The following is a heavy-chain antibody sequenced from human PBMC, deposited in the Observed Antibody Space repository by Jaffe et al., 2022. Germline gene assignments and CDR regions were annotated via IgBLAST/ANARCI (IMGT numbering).Heavy chain of an antibody. V-gene: IGHV1-46*03. CDR2: INPSGGST. CDR1: GYTFTSYY. Sequence: QVQLVQSGAEVKKPGASVKVSCKASGYTFTSYYMHWVRQAPGQGLEWMGIINPSGGSTSYAQKFQGRVTMTRDTSTSTVYMELSSLRSEDTAVYYCARDSYYDFWSGYFRGDYYYMDVWGKGTTVTVSS. CDR3: ARDSYYDFWSGYFRGDYYYMDV. J-gene: IGHJ6*03. D-gene: IGHD3-3*01.